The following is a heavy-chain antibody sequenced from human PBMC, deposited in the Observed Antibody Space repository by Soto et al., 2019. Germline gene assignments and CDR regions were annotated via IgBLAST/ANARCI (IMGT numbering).Heavy chain of an antibody. J-gene: IGHJ3*02. Sequence: PSETLSLTCTVSGGSISSYYWSWIRQPPGKGLEWIGYIYYSGSTNYNPSLKSRVTISVDTSKNQFSLKLSSVTAADTAVYYCAREKALYYYDSSGYLPDAFDIWGQGTMVTVSS. CDR3: AREKALYYYDSSGYLPDAFDI. CDR2: IYYSGST. CDR1: GGSISSYY. D-gene: IGHD3-22*01. V-gene: IGHV4-59*01.